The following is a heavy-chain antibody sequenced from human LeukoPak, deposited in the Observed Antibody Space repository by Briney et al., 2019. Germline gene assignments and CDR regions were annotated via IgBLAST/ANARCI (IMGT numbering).Heavy chain of an antibody. J-gene: IGHJ4*02. V-gene: IGHV1-2*02. D-gene: IGHD4-23*01. CDR1: GYTFTDYY. CDR2: INPNSGDT. Sequence: ASVKVSCKASGYTFTDYYMHWVRQAPGQGLEWMGCINPNSGDTNYAQKFRGRVTMTRDTSISTAYMELSRLTSDDTALYYCARDSYGGNWSLGYWGQGTLVTVSS. CDR3: ARDSYGGNWSLGY.